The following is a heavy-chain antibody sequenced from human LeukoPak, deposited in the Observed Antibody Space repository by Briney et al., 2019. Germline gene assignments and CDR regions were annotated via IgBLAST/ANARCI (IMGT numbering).Heavy chain of an antibody. V-gene: IGHV4-59*01. CDR1: GGSISTYY. CDR3: ARGRLSYLAVYYFDY. D-gene: IGHD1-26*01. CDR2: IYYSGST. Sequence: PSETLSLTCTVSGGSISTYYWSWIRQPPGKGLEWIGYIYYSGSTNYNPSLKSRVAISVDTSKNQFSLKLSSVTAADTAVYYCARGRLSYLAVYYFDYWGQGTLVTVSS. J-gene: IGHJ4*02.